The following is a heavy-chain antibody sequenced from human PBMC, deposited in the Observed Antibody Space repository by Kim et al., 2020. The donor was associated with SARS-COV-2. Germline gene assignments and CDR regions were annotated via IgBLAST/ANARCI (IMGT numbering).Heavy chain of an antibody. CDR3: ARAQGASTVRGVIRASGMDV. J-gene: IGHJ6*02. D-gene: IGHD3-10*01. V-gene: IGHV1-69*13. Sequence: SVKVSCKASGGTFSSYAISWVRQAPGQGLEWMGGIIPIFGTANYAQKFQSRVTITADESTSTAYMELSSLRSEDTAVYYCARAQGASTVRGVIRASGMDVWGQGTTVTVSS. CDR2: IIPIFGTA. CDR1: GGTFSSYA.